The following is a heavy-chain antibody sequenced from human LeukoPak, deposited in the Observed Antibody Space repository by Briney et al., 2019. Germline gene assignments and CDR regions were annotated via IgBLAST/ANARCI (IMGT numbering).Heavy chain of an antibody. CDR2: ISGYQGST. V-gene: IGHV1-18*01. CDR3: ARCDLGTITAGPFTY. Sequence: VASVKVSCKASGYTFTNYGITWVRQAPGQGLEWMGWISGYQGSTKYAQNFQGRVTMTIDTSTSTAYMDLRSLRSDDTAIYFCARCDLGTITAGPFTYWGQGTLVAVSS. D-gene: IGHD5-24*01. CDR1: GYTFTNYG. J-gene: IGHJ4*02.